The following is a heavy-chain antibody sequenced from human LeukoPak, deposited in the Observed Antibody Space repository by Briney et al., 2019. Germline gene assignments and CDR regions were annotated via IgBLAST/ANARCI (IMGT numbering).Heavy chain of an antibody. Sequence: ASVKVSCKASGYTFTSYDINWVRQATGQGLEWMGWMNPNSGNTGYAQKFQGRVTMTRNTSISTAYMELSSLRSEDTAVYYYARGRSRYYYDSSGYLDYGMDVWGQGTTVTVSS. CDR2: MNPNSGNT. V-gene: IGHV1-8*01. D-gene: IGHD3-22*01. J-gene: IGHJ6*02. CDR1: GYTFTSYD. CDR3: ARGRSRYYYDSSGYLDYGMDV.